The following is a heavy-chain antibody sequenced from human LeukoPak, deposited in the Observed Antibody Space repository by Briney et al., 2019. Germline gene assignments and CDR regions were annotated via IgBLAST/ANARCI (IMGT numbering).Heavy chain of an antibody. V-gene: IGHV3-23*01. Sequence: PPGGSLRLSCAASGFTFSSYAMSSVRQPPWKGLEWVSAISGSGGSTYYADSVKGRFTISRDNSKNTLYLQMNSLRAEDTAVYYGAKDKGGIAVAGNFDYWGQGTLVTVSS. D-gene: IGHD6-19*01. J-gene: IGHJ4*02. CDR3: AKDKGGIAVAGNFDY. CDR1: GFTFSSYA. CDR2: ISGSGGST.